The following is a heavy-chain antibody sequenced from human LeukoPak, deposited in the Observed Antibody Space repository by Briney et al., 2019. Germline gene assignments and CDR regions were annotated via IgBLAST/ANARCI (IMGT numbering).Heavy chain of an antibody. CDR1: GFTFSSHS. CDR3: AYDGEWELLYGLDY. V-gene: IGHV3-21*01. CDR2: ISSSSSYI. J-gene: IGHJ6*02. D-gene: IGHD1-26*01. Sequence: GGSLRLSCAASGFTFSSHSMNWVRQAPGKGLEWVSSISSSSSYIYYVDSVKGRFTISRDNAKNSLYLQMNSLRADDTAGYYCAYDGEWELLYGLDYWGQGTMVTVSS.